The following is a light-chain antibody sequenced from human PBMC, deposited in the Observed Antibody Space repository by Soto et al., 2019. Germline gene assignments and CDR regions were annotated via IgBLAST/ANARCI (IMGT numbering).Light chain of an antibody. J-gene: IGKJ1*01. Sequence: EIVMTQSPATLSVSPGERATLSCRASQSVSSNLAWYQQKPGQAPRLLIYGASTRATGIPARFSDSGSGTEFTLTISSLQSEDFAVYYCQQYNNWPPLWTFGQGTKVEIK. CDR2: GAS. CDR1: QSVSSN. CDR3: QQYNNWPPLWT. V-gene: IGKV3-15*01.